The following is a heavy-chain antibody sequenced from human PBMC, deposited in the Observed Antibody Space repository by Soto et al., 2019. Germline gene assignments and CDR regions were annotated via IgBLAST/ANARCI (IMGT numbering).Heavy chain of an antibody. CDR1: GFTFSGSA. V-gene: IGHV3-73*01. CDR2: IRSKANSYAT. D-gene: IGHD4-17*01. CDR3: TSSTASTVSPYY. Sequence: GGSLRLSCAASGFTFSGSAMHWVRQASGKGLEWVGRIRSKANSYATAYAASVKGRFTISRDDSKNTAYLQMNSLKTEDTAVYYCTSSTASTVSPYYWGQGTLVTVSS. J-gene: IGHJ4*02.